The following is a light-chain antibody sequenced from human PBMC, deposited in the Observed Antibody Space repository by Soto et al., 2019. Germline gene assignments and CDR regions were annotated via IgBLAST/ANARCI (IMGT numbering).Light chain of an antibody. V-gene: IGLV2-18*01. CDR2: EVS. J-gene: IGLJ1*01. CDR1: SXDVGSYNR. CDR3: SLYTSSITFV. Sequence: QSALTQPPSVSGSPXXXXXXXXTGTSXDVGSYNRVSWYQQPPGTAPKLMIYEVSNRPSGVPDRFSGSKSGNTASLTISGLQAEDEADYYCSLYTSSITFVFGTGTKLTVL.